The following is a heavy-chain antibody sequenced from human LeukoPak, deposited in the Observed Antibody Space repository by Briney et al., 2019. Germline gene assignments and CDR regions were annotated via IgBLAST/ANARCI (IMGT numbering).Heavy chain of an antibody. D-gene: IGHD6-13*01. Sequence: ASVTVSCKASGYSFTTYDVNWVRQAPGQGLEWMGWMNPKSGNTGYAPKFQGRVTITRDTSASTAYMELSSLRSEDTAVYYCARLAAAGTVNWFDPWGQETLVTVSS. V-gene: IGHV1-8*01. CDR3: ARLAAAGTVNWFDP. J-gene: IGHJ5*02. CDR2: MNPKSGNT. CDR1: GYSFTTYD.